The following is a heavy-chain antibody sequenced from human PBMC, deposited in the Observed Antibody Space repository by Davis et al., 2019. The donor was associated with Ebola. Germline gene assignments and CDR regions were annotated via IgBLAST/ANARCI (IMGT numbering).Heavy chain of an antibody. CDR2: VSAYNDNT. CDR3: ARDCSGTSCYFKWFDP. V-gene: IGHV1-18*01. CDR1: GYTFTSYG. D-gene: IGHD2-15*01. J-gene: IGHJ5*02. Sequence: AASVKVSCKASGYTFTSYGISWVRQAPGQGLDLMGWVSAYNDNTNYAQKLQGRVTMTTDTSTSTAYMELRSLRSDDTAVYYCARDCSGTSCYFKWFDPWGQGTLVTVSS.